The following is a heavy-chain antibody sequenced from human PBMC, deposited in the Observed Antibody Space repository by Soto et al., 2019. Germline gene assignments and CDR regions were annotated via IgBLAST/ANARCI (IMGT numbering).Heavy chain of an antibody. Sequence: GGSLRLSCAASGFTFSSYAMSWVRQAPGKGLEWVSAISGSGGSTYYADSVKGRFTISRDNSKNTLYLQMNSLRAEDTAVYYCAKSETTVTTGTIYYYYMDVWGKGTTVTVSS. J-gene: IGHJ6*03. D-gene: IGHD4-17*01. V-gene: IGHV3-23*01. CDR1: GFTFSSYA. CDR2: ISGSGGST. CDR3: AKSETTVTTGTIYYYYMDV.